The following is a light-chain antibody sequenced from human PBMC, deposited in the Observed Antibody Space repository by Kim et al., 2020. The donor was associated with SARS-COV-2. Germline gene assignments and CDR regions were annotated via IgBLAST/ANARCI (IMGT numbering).Light chain of an antibody. Sequence: DIQMTQSPSSLSASVGDRVTITCRASQGMTNYLAWYQQKPGKVPKLLIHAASTLQSGVPSRFSGSGSGTEFTLTISSLQPEDVATYYCQKYNIVPLTFGGGTKVDIK. J-gene: IGKJ4*01. CDR1: QGMTNY. CDR2: AAS. CDR3: QKYNIVPLT. V-gene: IGKV1-27*01.